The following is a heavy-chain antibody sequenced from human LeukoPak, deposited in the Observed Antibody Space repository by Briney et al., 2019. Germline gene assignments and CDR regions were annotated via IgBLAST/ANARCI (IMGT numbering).Heavy chain of an antibody. CDR2: IKPKTDGGTT. D-gene: IGHD3-10*01. V-gene: IGHV3-15*01. J-gene: IGHJ4*02. Sequence: GGSLRLSCAASGFTVSNAWMSWVRQAPGKGLEWVGRIKPKTDGGTTDYAAPVKGRFTISRDDSKNTLYLQMNSLKTEDTAVYYCTTGYMVRGGEIYYFDYWGQGTLVTVSS. CDR3: TTGYMVRGGEIYYFDY. CDR1: GFTVSNAW.